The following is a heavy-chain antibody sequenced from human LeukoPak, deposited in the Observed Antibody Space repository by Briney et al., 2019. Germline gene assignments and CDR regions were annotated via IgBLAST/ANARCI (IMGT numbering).Heavy chain of an antibody. V-gene: IGHV4-61*02. Sequence: SETLSLTCTVSGGSISSGSCYWSWIRQPAGKGLGWIGRIYTSGSTNYNPSLKSRVTISVDTSKNQFSLKLSSVTAADTAVYYCARHTGYCSSTSCYEADAFDIWGQGTMVTVSS. CDR1: GGSISSGSCY. CDR3: ARHTGYCSSTSCYEADAFDI. CDR2: IYTSGST. J-gene: IGHJ3*02. D-gene: IGHD2-2*01.